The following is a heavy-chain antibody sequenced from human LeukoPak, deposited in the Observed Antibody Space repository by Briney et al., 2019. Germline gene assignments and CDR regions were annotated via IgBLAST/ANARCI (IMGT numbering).Heavy chain of an antibody. D-gene: IGHD3-16*01. V-gene: IGHV3-30*02. J-gene: IGHJ4*02. CDR2: IRYDGTKK. Sequence: GGSLRLSCVAAGLTFSDYGMHWVRQAPGKGLEWVAFIRYDGTKKYYADSVKGRFTISRDDSKNTVYLQMYSLRPEDTAVYYGAKASGRSAYGLGYWGQGTLVTV. CDR1: GLTFSDYG. CDR3: AKASGRSAYGLGY.